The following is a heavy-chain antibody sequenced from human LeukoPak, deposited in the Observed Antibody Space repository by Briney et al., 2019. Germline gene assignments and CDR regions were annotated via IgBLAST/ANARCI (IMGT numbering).Heavy chain of an antibody. Sequence: ASVKVSCKASGYTFTGYYMHWVRQAPGQGLEWMGWINPNGGGTNYAQKFQGRVTMTRDTSISTAYMELSRLRSDDTAVYYCAVGVAMPVVYMDVWGKGTTVTVSS. CDR2: INPNGGGT. CDR3: AVGVAMPVVYMDV. D-gene: IGHD3-3*01. V-gene: IGHV1-2*02. J-gene: IGHJ6*03. CDR1: GYTFTGYY.